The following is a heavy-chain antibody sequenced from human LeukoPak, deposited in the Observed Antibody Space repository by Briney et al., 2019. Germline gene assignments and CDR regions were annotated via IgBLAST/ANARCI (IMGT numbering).Heavy chain of an antibody. CDR3: ARWDYDNSGFQY. V-gene: IGHV3-7*01. CDR1: GFSFGSYW. CDR2: IKQDGSEK. Sequence: GGSLRLSCAASGFSFGSYWMSWVRQAPGKGLEWVANIKQDGSEKYYVDSVKGRFTISRDNAKNSLYLQMNSLRAEDTAVYYCARWDYDNSGFQYWGQGTLVTVSS. J-gene: IGHJ1*01. D-gene: IGHD3-22*01.